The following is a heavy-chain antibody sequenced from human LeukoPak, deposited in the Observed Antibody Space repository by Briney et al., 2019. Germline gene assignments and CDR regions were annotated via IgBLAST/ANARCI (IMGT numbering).Heavy chain of an antibody. J-gene: IGHJ4*02. CDR2: ISSSSSTI. CDR3: ARDPLGVVPAAIPDQGLDY. Sequence: PGGSLRLSCAASGFTFSSYGMHWVRQAPGKGLEWVSYISSSSSTIYYADSVKGRFTISRDNAKNSLYLQMNSLRAEDTAVYYCARDPLGVVPAAIPDQGLDYWGQGTLVTVSS. CDR1: GFTFSSYG. V-gene: IGHV3-48*01. D-gene: IGHD2-2*02.